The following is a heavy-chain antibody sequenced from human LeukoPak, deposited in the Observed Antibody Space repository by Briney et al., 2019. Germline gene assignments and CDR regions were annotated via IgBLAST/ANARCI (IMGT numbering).Heavy chain of an antibody. D-gene: IGHD6-13*01. J-gene: IGHJ5*02. CDR2: IRYDGRIK. CDR3: ARNRAAAGDWLDP. CDR1: GFTLSAYG. Sequence: GGSLRLSCAASGFTLSAYGVHWVRQAPGKGLEWVAFIRYDGRIKNYADSVKGRFTISRDNSKNTLYLQMNSLTTEDTSLYYCARNRAAAGDWLDPWGQGTLVIVSS. V-gene: IGHV3-30*02.